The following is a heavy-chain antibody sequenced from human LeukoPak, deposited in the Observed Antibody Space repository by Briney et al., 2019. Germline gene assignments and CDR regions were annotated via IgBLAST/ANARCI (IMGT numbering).Heavy chain of an antibody. D-gene: IGHD5-12*01. CDR2: MFYGGST. Sequence: PSESLSLACTVSGGSISTGDYDWGWISQPPGKGLEWIGSMFYGGSTKNHPSPKSRVTMSVDTSKNKFSLRMSTVTAADTAVYYCARGVATITLSFDPWGQGTLVTVSS. CDR1: GGSISTGDYD. V-gene: IGHV4-39*07. J-gene: IGHJ5*02. CDR3: ARGVATITLSFDP.